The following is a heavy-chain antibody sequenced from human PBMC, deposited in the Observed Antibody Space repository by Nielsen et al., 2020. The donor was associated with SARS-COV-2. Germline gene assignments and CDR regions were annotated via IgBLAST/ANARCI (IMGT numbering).Heavy chain of an antibody. J-gene: IGHJ6*02. CDR3: AKDLGPGYVAAAMLGYYYYYGMDV. V-gene: IGHV3-74*01. D-gene: IGHD2-2*01. CDR1: GFTFSIYW. CDR2: IKSDGSGT. Sequence: GESLKISCAASGFTFSIYWIHWVRQAPGKGLAWVSRIKSDGSGTIYADSVEGRFTISRDNAKNTLYLQMNSLRAEDTAVYYCAKDLGPGYVAAAMLGYYYYYGMDVWGQGTTVTVSS.